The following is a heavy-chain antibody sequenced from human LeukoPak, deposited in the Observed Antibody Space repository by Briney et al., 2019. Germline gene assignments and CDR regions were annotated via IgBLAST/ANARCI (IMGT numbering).Heavy chain of an antibody. CDR2: IYYSGST. CDR1: GGSISSSSYY. Sequence: SETLSLTCTVSGGSISSSSYYWGWIRQPPGKGLEWIGSIYYSGSTYYNPSLKSRVTISVDTSKNQFSLKLSSVTAADTAVYYCAGRRDGYNFLNWGQGTLVTVSS. J-gene: IGHJ4*02. CDR3: AGRRDGYNFLN. D-gene: IGHD5-12*01. V-gene: IGHV4-39*01.